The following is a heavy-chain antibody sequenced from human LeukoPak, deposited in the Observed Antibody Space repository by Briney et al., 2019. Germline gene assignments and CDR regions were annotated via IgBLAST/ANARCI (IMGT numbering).Heavy chain of an antibody. CDR2: INHSGST. V-gene: IGHV4-34*01. CDR1: GGSFSGYY. D-gene: IGHD4-17*01. CDR3: ARGATTVTTDGVVQGYWYFDL. Sequence: SETLSLTCAVYGGSFSGYYWSWIRRPPGKGLEWIGEINHSGSTNYNPSLKSRVTISVDTSKNQFSLKLSSVTAADTAVYYCARGATTVTTDGVVQGYWYFDLWGRGTLVTVSS. J-gene: IGHJ2*01.